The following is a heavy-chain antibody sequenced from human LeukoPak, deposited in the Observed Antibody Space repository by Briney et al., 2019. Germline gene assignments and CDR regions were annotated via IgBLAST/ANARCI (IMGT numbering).Heavy chain of an antibody. CDR2: IIPILGIA. V-gene: IGHV1-69*04. J-gene: IGHJ4*02. D-gene: IGHD1-14*01. CDR3: ARQKRFEPLD. CDR1: GGTFSSYA. Sequence: SVKVSCKASGGTFSSYAISWVRQAPGQGLEWMGRIIPILGIANYAQKFQGRVTITADKSTSTAYMELRSLRSDDTAVYYCARQKRFEPLDWGQGTLVTVSS.